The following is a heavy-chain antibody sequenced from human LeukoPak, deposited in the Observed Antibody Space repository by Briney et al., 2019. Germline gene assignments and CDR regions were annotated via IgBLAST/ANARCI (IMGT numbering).Heavy chain of an antibody. Sequence: GGSLRLSCAASGFTFSSYAMSWVRQAPGKGLEWVSAISGSGGSTCYADSVKGRFTISRDNSKNTLYLQMNSLRAEDTAVYYCAKGGVVHDSSGYYDYWGQGTLVTVSS. D-gene: IGHD3-22*01. J-gene: IGHJ4*02. CDR2: ISGSGGST. CDR1: GFTFSSYA. V-gene: IGHV3-23*01. CDR3: AKGGVVHDSSGYYDY.